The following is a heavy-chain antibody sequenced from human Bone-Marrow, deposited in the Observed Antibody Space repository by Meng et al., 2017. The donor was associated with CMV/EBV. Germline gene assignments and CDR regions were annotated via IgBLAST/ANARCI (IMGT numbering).Heavy chain of an antibody. CDR3: ATGGIAALDY. CDR1: GFTFSSYA. J-gene: IGHJ4*02. Sequence: GGSLRLSCAASGFTFSSYAMSWVRQAPGKGLEWVSAISGSGGSTYDADSVKGRFTISRDNSKNTLYLQMNSLRAEDTAVYYCATGGIAALDYWGQGTLVTVSS. CDR2: ISGSGGST. D-gene: IGHD6-13*01. V-gene: IGHV3-23*01.